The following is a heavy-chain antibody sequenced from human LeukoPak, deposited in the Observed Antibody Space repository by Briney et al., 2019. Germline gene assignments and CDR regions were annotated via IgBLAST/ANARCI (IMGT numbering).Heavy chain of an antibody. J-gene: IGHJ4*02. CDR1: GGSISSYY. Sequence: SETLSLTCTVSGGSISSYYWSWIRQPPGKGLEWIGYIYTSGSTNYNPSLKSRVTISVDTSKNQFSLKLSSVTAADTAVYYCARGSRDGCNEYYFDYWGQGTLVTVSS. V-gene: IGHV4-4*09. CDR3: ARGSRDGCNEYYFDY. CDR2: IYTSGST. D-gene: IGHD5-24*01.